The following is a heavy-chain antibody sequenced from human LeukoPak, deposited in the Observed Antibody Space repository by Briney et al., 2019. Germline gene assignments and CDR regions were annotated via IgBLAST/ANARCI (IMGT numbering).Heavy chain of an antibody. Sequence: PSQTLSLTCTVSGGSISSGGYYWSWIRQHPGKGLEWIGYIYYSGSTYYNPSLKSRVTISVDTSKNQFSLKLSSVTAADTAVYYCARYDSSGYYHFQHWGQGTLVTVSS. J-gene: IGHJ1*01. CDR1: GGSISSGGYY. V-gene: IGHV4-31*03. CDR3: ARYDSSGYYHFQH. D-gene: IGHD3-22*01. CDR2: IYYSGST.